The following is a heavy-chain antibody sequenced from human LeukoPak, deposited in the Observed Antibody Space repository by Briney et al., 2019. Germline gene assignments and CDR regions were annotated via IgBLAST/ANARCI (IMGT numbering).Heavy chain of an antibody. D-gene: IGHD2-15*01. V-gene: IGHV3-23*01. Sequence: GGSLRLSCAASGFTFSSYAMSWVRQAPGKGLEWVSAISGSGGSTYYADSVKGRFTISRDNSKNTLYLQMNSLRAEDTAVYYCAKGVEIFDYYYMDVWGKGTTVTVSS. J-gene: IGHJ6*03. CDR3: AKGVEIFDYYYMDV. CDR2: ISGSGGST. CDR1: GFTFSSYA.